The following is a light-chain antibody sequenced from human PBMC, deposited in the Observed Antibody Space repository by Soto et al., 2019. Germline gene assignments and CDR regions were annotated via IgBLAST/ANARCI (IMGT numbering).Light chain of an antibody. J-gene: IGKJ3*01. CDR1: QSISSY. CDR2: AAS. CDR3: QQSYSTPFT. Sequence: DIQMTQSPSSLSASVGDRVTITCRASQSISSYLNWYQQKPGKAPKLLIYAASSSQSGVPSRFSGSGSETDFTLTISSLQPEDFATYYCQQSYSTPFTFDPGTKVDIK. V-gene: IGKV1-39*01.